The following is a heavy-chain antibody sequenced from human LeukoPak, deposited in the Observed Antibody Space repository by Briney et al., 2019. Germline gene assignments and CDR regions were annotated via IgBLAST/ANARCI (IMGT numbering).Heavy chain of an antibody. CDR3: ARCLSVGYSCFGYFDY. Sequence: ASVKVSCKASGYTFTSYAMHWVRQAPGQRLEWMGWINVGNGNTKYSQKFQGRVTITRDTSASTAYMELSSLGSEDTAVYYCARCLSVGYSCFGYFDYWGQGTLVTVSS. CDR1: GYTFTSYA. J-gene: IGHJ4*02. CDR2: INVGNGNT. D-gene: IGHD5-18*01. V-gene: IGHV1-3*01.